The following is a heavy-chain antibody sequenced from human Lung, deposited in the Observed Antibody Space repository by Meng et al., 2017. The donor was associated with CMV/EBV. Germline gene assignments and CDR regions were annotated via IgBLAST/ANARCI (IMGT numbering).Heavy chain of an antibody. CDR1: GFTFDDYT. D-gene: IGHD3-3*01. Sequence: GESLKISCAASGFTFDDYTMHWVRQAPGKGLEWVSLIGWDGGSTYYADSVKGRFTISRDNSKNSLYLQMNSLRTEDTALYYCAKDHSDFWSVPFDYWGQGTXVTVSS. V-gene: IGHV3-43*01. J-gene: IGHJ4*02. CDR2: IGWDGGST. CDR3: AKDHSDFWSVPFDY.